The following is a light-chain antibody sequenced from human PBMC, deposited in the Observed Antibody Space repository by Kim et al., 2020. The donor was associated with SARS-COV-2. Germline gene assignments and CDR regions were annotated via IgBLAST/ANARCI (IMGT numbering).Light chain of an antibody. J-gene: IGKJ4*01. CDR1: EGAATN. Sequence: VDPWESATRDGRVSEGAATNLAWCQQKPGQAGRLVSYDASARAAGFSGRVSGSGAETEFTPTVSSMQSEYFAVYYCQHYTNWPRTFGGGAKMDIK. CDR2: DAS. V-gene: IGKV3-15*01. CDR3: QHYTNWPRT.